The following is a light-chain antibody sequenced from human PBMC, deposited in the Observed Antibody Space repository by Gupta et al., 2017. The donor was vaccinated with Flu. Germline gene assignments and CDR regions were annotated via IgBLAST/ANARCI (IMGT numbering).Light chain of an antibody. Sequence: QLVLIQSPSASASLGASVKLTCTLSSGHSSYAIAWHQQQPEKGPRYLMKLNSDGSHSKGDGIPDRFSGSSSGAERYLTISSLQSEDEADYYCQTWGTGIRGVFGGGTKLTVL. V-gene: IGLV4-69*01. CDR3: QTWGTGIRGV. J-gene: IGLJ3*02. CDR1: SGHSSYA. CDR2: LNSDGSH.